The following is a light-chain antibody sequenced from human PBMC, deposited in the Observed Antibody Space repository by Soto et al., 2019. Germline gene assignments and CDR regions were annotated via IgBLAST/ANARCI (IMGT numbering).Light chain of an antibody. V-gene: IGKV1-5*01. J-gene: IGKJ1*01. CDR3: QQYNSYWT. Sequence: DIQMTQSPSTLSASVGDRVTITCRASQSISSWLAWYQQKPGKAPKLLIYDASSLESGVPSRFSGSGSGTEFTLTISSLQPDDFATYDCQQYNSYWTFGPGTKVEIK. CDR1: QSISSW. CDR2: DAS.